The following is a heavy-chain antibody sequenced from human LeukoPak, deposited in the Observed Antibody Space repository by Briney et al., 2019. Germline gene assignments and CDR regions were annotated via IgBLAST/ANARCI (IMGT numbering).Heavy chain of an antibody. CDR3: ARDDERAAAGTDY. CDR2: ISSSSSYI. V-gene: IGHV3-21*01. Sequence: GGSLRLSCAASGITFSRYSMNWARQAPGKGLGWVSSISSSSSYIYYADSVKGRFTISRDNAKNSLYLQMNSLRAEDTAVYYCARDDERAAAGTDYWGQGTLVTVSS. J-gene: IGHJ4*02. CDR1: GITFSRYS. D-gene: IGHD6-13*01.